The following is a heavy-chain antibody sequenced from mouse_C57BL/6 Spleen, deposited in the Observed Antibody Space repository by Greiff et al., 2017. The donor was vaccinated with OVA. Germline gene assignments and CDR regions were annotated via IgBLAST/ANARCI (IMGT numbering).Heavy chain of an antibody. CDR2: IYPGDGDT. CDR1: GYAFSSYW. D-gene: IGHD2-5*01. CDR3: ARGGYYSNYFDY. V-gene: IGHV1-80*01. Sequence: VQLQQSGAELVKPGASVKISCKASGYAFSSYWMNWVKQRPGKGLEWIGQIYPGDGDTNYNGKFKGKATLTADKSSSTAYMQLSSLTSEDSAVYFCARGGYYSNYFDYWGQGTTLTVSS. J-gene: IGHJ2*01.